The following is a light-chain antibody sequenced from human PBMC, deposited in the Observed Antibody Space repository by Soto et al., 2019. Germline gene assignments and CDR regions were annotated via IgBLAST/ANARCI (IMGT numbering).Light chain of an antibody. Sequence: DIVTTQSPDSLAVSLGERATINCKSSQSVLYSSNNKNYLAWYQQKSGQPPKLLIYWASTRESGVPDRFSGSGSGTDFTLTISSLQAEDVAVYYCQQYHSTPLTFGGGTKVDIK. CDR2: WAS. CDR1: QSVLYSSNNKNY. J-gene: IGKJ4*01. CDR3: QQYHSTPLT. V-gene: IGKV4-1*01.